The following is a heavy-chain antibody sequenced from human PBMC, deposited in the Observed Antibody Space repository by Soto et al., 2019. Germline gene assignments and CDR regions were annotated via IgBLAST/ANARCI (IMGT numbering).Heavy chain of an antibody. J-gene: IGHJ4*02. V-gene: IGHV4-34*01. CDR1: GGSFSGYY. CDR2: INHSGST. CDR3: ARGRRYYYDSSGYPFDY. Sequence: SETLSLTCAVYGGSFSGYYWSWIRQPPGKGLEWIGEINHSGSTNYNPSLKSRVTISVDTSKNQFSLKLSSVTAADTAVYYCARGRRYYYDSSGYPFDYWGQGTLVTVSS. D-gene: IGHD3-22*01.